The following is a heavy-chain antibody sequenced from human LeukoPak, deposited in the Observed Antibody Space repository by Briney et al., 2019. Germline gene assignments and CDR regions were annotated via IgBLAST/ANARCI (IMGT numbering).Heavy chain of an antibody. CDR2: ISSSSSYI. D-gene: IGHD3-22*01. CDR3: AKEAYYYDSSGYDTPDY. CDR1: GFTFSSYS. J-gene: IGHJ4*02. V-gene: IGHV3-21*01. Sequence: GGSLRLSCAASGFTFSSYSMNWVRQAPGKGLEWVSSISSSSSYIYYADSVKGRFTISRDNSKNTLYLQMNSLRAEDTAVYYCAKEAYYYDSSGYDTPDYWGQGTLVTVSS.